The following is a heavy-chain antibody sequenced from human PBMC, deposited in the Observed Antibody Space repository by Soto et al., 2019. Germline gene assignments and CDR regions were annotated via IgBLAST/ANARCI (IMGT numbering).Heavy chain of an antibody. J-gene: IGHJ4*02. CDR3: ARDDGSLVLDY. V-gene: IGHV3-21*06. CDR2: ITIGSSYI. Sequence: EVQLVESRGGLVKPGGSLRLSCAAAGFAFSYYSMNWVRQAPGKGLEWVAFITIGSSYIYYADSVRGRFTISRDNAKNSLYLQMDGLRAEETAVYYCARDDGSLVLDYWGQGTLVTVSS. CDR1: GFAFSYYS. D-gene: IGHD6-13*01.